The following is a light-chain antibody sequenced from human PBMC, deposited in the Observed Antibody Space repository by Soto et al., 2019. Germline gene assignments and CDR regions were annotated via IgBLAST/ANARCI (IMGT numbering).Light chain of an antibody. CDR2: GAS. CDR1: QSVSSIY. J-gene: IGKJ5*01. Sequence: EIVFTQSPGTLSLSPGERATLSCRASQSVSSIYLAWYQQKPGQAPRLLIYGASSRATGIPARFSGSGSGTEFTLSISSLQSEDFAVYYCKQYKEWPPFTFGQGTRLEIK. V-gene: IGKV3-15*01. CDR3: KQYKEWPPFT.